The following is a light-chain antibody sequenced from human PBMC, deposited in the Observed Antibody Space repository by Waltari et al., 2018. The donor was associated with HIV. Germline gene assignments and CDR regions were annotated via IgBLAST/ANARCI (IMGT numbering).Light chain of an antibody. Sequence: DIVMTQSPESLAVSLGERATINCKSSQSVLYSSNNKNYLAWYKQKPVQPPKLLIYWASTRESGVPDRFSGSGSGTDFTLTISSLQTEDVAVYYCQQYYSNSYTFGQGTKLEIK. V-gene: IGKV4-1*01. J-gene: IGKJ2*01. CDR1: QSVLYSSNNKNY. CDR2: WAS. CDR3: QQYYSNSYT.